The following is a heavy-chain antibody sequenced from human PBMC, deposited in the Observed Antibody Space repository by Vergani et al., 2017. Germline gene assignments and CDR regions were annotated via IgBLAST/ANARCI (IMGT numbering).Heavy chain of an antibody. V-gene: IGHV3-7*01. Sequence: EVQLVESGGGLVQPGGSLRLSCAASGFTFSSYWMSWVRQAPGQGLEWVANIKQDGSEKYYVDSVKGRFTISRDNAKNSLYLQMNSLRAEDTAVYYCAGDRRYADWGDFDIWGQGTMVTVSS. CDR3: AGDRRYADWGDFDI. CDR2: IKQDGSEK. D-gene: IGHD3-16*01. CDR1: GFTFSSYW. J-gene: IGHJ3*02.